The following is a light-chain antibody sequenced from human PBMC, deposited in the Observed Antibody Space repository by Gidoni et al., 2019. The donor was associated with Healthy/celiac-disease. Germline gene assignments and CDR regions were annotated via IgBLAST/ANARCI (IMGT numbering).Light chain of an antibody. CDR2: DAS. CDR1: QDISNY. CDR3: QQYDNRPFFSIT. J-gene: IGKJ5*01. Sequence: DIQMTQSPSSLSASVGDRVTITCQASQDISNYLNWYQQKPGKAPKLLIYDASNLETGVPSRFSGSGSGTDFTFTISSLQPEDIATYYCQQYDNRPFFSITFGQGTRLEIK. V-gene: IGKV1-33*01.